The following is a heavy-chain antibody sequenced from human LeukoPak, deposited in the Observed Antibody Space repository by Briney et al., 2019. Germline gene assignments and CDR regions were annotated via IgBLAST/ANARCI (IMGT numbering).Heavy chain of an antibody. CDR2: INAGNGNT. CDR3: ALNYYDSSGSDAFDI. J-gene: IGHJ3*02. V-gene: IGHV1-3*01. D-gene: IGHD3-22*01. Sequence: ASVKVSCKASGYTFTSYAMHWVRQAPGQRLEWMGWINAGNGNTKYSQKFQGRVTITRDTSASTAYMELSSLGSEDTAVYYCALNYYDSSGSDAFDIWGQGTMVTVSS. CDR1: GYTFTSYA.